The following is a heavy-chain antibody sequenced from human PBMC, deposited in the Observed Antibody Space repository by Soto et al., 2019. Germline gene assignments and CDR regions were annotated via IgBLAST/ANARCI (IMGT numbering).Heavy chain of an antibody. CDR3: ARKYWNDYYYYYGMDV. D-gene: IGHD1-1*01. CDR1: GFTFSSYS. CDR2: ISSSSSYI. V-gene: IGHV3-21*01. J-gene: IGHJ6*02. Sequence: EVQLVESGGGLVKPGGSLRLSCAAPGFTFSSYSMNWVRQAPGKGLEWVSSISSSSSYIYYADSVKGRFTISRDNAKNSLYLQMNSLRGEDTAVYYCARKYWNDYYYYYGMDVWGQGTTVTVSS.